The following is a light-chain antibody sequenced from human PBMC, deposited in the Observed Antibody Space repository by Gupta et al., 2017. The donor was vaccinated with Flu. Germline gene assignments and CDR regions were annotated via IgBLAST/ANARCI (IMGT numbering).Light chain of an antibody. CDR3: QKRSNWPPYT. CDR2: DAS. Sequence: EIVLTQSPATLSLSPGERATLSCRASQSVGTYLAWYQQKPGQTPRLLIYDASNRDTGIPARFSGSGYGTDFTLTISSREPEDFAVYYCQKRSNWPPYTFGQGTRLEI. V-gene: IGKV3-11*01. J-gene: IGKJ2*01. CDR1: QSVGTY.